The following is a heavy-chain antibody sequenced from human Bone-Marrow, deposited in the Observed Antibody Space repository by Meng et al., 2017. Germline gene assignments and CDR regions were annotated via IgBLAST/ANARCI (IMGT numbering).Heavy chain of an antibody. J-gene: IGHJ4*02. CDR2: IWHDGSKK. CDR1: GFSFRTHG. CDR3: ARDVGTLGYTLDH. D-gene: IGHD3-16*02. Sequence: GESLKISCAASGFSFRTHGMHWVRQAPGKGLEWVAVIWHDGSKKYYAASVSGRFTIARDDSKNTLYQQMNSLTTEDTAMYYCARDVGTLGYTLDHWGQGTLVTVSS. V-gene: IGHV3-33*01.